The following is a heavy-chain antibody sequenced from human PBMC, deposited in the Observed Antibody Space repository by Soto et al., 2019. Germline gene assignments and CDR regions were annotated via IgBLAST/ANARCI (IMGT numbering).Heavy chain of an antibody. D-gene: IGHD6-13*01. CDR1: GGSISSGGYY. CDR3: ARGDKQQLVLRFDP. CDR2: IYYSGST. Sequence: SETLSLTCTVSGGSISSGGYYWSWIRQHPGKGLEWIGYIYYSGSTYYNPSLKSRVTISVDTSKNQFSLKLSSVTAADTAVYYCARGDKQQLVLRFDPWGQGTLVTVSS. J-gene: IGHJ5*02. V-gene: IGHV4-31*03.